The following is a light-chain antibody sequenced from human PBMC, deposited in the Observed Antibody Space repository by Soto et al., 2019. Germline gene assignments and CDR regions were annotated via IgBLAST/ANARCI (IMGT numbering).Light chain of an antibody. CDR2: IAS. V-gene: IGKV3D-20*02. Sequence: EIVLTQSPDTLSLSPGERATLSCRASQSVSSNYLAWYQQKTGQTPRLLIYIASTRAPGIPDRFRGSGSGTHFTLTISRLEPEDFAVYYCQQYNNWPYTFGQGTKLEIK. CDR3: QQYNNWPYT. CDR1: QSVSSNY. J-gene: IGKJ2*01.